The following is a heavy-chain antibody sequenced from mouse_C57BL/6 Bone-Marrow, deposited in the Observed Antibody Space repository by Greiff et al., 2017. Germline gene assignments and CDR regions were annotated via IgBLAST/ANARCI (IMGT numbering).Heavy chain of an antibody. V-gene: IGHV5-15*01. CDR2: ISNLAYSI. CDR3: ARQAYDDGSSEGWYFDV. D-gene: IGHD1-1*01. CDR1: GFTFSDYG. Sequence: EVQRVESGGGLVQPGGSLKLSCAASGFTFSDYGMAWVRQAPRKGPEWVAFISNLAYSIYYADTVTGRFTISRENAKNTLYLEMSGLRSEDTAMYYCARQAYDDGSSEGWYFDVWGTGTTVTVSS. J-gene: IGHJ1*03.